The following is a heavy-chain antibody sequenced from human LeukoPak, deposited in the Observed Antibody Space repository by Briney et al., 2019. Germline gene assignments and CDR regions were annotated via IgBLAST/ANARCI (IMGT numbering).Heavy chain of an antibody. CDR1: GGPMYSFY. V-gene: IGHV4-4*07. CDR3: ARNSSGNYFDY. Sequence: PSETLSLTCAVSGGPMYSFYWSWIRQPAGEGMEWIGRLYPGVSTDYNPSLKSRVTMSLDASRNQFALKLSAVTAADTAVYYCARNSSGNYFDYWGQGTLVTVSS. CDR2: LYPGVST. J-gene: IGHJ4*02. D-gene: IGHD1-26*01.